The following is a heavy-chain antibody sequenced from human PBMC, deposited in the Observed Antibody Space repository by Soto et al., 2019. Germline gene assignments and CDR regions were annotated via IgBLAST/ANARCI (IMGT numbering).Heavy chain of an antibody. CDR1: GFTFSDYY. D-gene: IGHD3-22*01. J-gene: IGHJ3*01. CDR2: ISSSGSTI. V-gene: IGHV3-11*01. Sequence: PAGSLRLSCAASGFTFSDYYMSWIRQAPGKGLEWVSYISSSGSTIYYADSVKGRFTISRDNAKNSLYLQMNSLRAEDTAVYYCAGALYYYDSSGYLNDAFDVWGQGTMVTVSS. CDR3: AGALYYYDSSGYLNDAFDV.